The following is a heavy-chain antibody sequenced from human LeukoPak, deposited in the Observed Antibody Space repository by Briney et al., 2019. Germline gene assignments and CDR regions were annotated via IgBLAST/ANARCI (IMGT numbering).Heavy chain of an antibody. J-gene: IGHJ4*02. CDR3: ATSYGGTLDY. CDR1: GFTFRDYY. V-gene: IGHV3-11*04. CDR2: ISMSRSTI. D-gene: IGHD4-17*01. Sequence: GGSLRLSCEASGFTFRDYYMCWIRQAHGKELERVSYISMSRSTIYYADSVKGRFTISRDKAKNSLYLKMNSLRAEDTAVYYCATSYGGTLDYWGQGTLVTVSS.